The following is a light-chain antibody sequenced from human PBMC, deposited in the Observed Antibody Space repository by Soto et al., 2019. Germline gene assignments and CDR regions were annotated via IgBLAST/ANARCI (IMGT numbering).Light chain of an antibody. CDR3: QHYNSYPWT. V-gene: IGKV1-5*03. CDR1: QSISSW. J-gene: IGKJ1*01. Sequence: DIQMTQSPSTLSASVGDRVTITCRASQSISSWLAWYQQKPGKAPKLLIYKASNLESGVPSRFSGSGSGTEFTLTISSRQPDDFATYYCQHYNSYPWTFGQGTKVEIK. CDR2: KAS.